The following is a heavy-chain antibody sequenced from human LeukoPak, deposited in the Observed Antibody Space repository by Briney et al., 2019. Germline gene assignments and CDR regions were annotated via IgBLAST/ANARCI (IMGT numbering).Heavy chain of an antibody. CDR2: ISGSGTM. Sequence: NPSETLSLTCIVSGGSINSYWSWIRQPAGKGLEWIGRISGSGTMTYNPALQSRLTISIDTSKNQFSLKLMSVTAADTAVYYCARDSGTTGEVKFDPWGQGILVTVSS. CDR1: GGSINSY. D-gene: IGHD3-10*01. V-gene: IGHV4-4*07. CDR3: ARDSGTTGEVKFDP. J-gene: IGHJ5*02.